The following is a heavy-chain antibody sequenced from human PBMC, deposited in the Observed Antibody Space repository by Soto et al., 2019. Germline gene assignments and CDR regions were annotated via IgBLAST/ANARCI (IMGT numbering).Heavy chain of an antibody. D-gene: IGHD3-22*01. Sequence: GGSLRLSCAASGFTFSSYAMHWVRQAPGKGLEWVAVISYDGGNKYYADSVKGRFTISRDNSKNTLYLQMNSLRAEDTAVYYCAREDYYDSSGYYPPIMVYFDYWGQGTLVTVSS. CDR1: GFTFSSYA. CDR3: AREDYYDSSGYYPPIMVYFDY. V-gene: IGHV3-30-3*01. J-gene: IGHJ4*02. CDR2: ISYDGGNK.